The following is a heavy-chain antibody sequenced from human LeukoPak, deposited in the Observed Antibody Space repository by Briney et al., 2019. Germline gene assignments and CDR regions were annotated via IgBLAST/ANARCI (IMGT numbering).Heavy chain of an antibody. CDR2: IKQDGSEK. CDR1: GFTFSSYW. CDR3: ARARGVSTGYRPIDY. Sequence: GGSLRLSCAASGFTFSSYWMSWVRQAPGKGLEWVANIKQDGSEKYYVDSVKGRFTISRDNAKNSLYLQMNSLRAEDTAVYYCARARGVSTGYRPIDYWGQGTLVTVSS. D-gene: IGHD3-22*01. J-gene: IGHJ4*02. V-gene: IGHV3-7*01.